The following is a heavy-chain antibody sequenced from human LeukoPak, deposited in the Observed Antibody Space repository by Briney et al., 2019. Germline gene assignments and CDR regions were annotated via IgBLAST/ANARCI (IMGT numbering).Heavy chain of an antibody. CDR1: GFTFSSYG. Sequence: GGTLRLSCAASGFTFSSYGMSWVRQAPGKGLEWVSAISGSGGSTYYADSVKGRFTISRDNSKNTLYLQMNSLRAEDTAVYYCARGFEYSSSWVDYWGQGTLVTVSS. D-gene: IGHD6-6*01. J-gene: IGHJ4*02. CDR2: ISGSGGST. CDR3: ARGFEYSSSWVDY. V-gene: IGHV3-23*01.